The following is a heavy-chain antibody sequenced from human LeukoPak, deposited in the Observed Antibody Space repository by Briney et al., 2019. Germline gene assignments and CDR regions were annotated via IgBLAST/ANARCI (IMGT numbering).Heavy chain of an antibody. CDR3: AKNAGLPYCTSTSCPLDP. Sequence: GGSLRLSCAASGFTFSNYAMNWVRQARGKGLEWVSAVSGSGDTTHYADSVEGRFTISRDNSKKTLYLQMNSLRAEDTALYYCAKNAGLPYCTSTSCPLDPCGQGTLVSVSS. D-gene: IGHD2-2*01. CDR1: GFTFSNYA. J-gene: IGHJ5*02. CDR2: VSGSGDTT. V-gene: IGHV3-23*01.